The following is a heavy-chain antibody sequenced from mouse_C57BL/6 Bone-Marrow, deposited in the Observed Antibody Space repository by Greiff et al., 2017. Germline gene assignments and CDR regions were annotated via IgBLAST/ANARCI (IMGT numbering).Heavy chain of an antibody. CDR2: INPSTGGT. CDR3: ARIDYDGFDY. V-gene: IGHV1-42*01. Sequence: VQLKQSGPELVKPGASVKISCKASGYSFTGYYMNWVKQSPEKSLEWIGEINPSTGGTTYNQKFKAKATLTVDKSSSTAYMQLKSLTSEDSAVYYCARIDYDGFDYWGQGTTLTVSS. J-gene: IGHJ2*01. CDR1: GYSFTGYY. D-gene: IGHD2-4*01.